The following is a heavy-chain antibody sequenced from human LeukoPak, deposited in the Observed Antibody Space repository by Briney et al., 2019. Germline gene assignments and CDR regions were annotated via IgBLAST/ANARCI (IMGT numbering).Heavy chain of an antibody. CDR3: AKSTSLIVATQYLDY. J-gene: IGHJ4*02. Sequence: GGSLRLSCAASGFTFSSYAMSWVRQAPGKGLEWVSAISGSGGSTYYADSVKGRFTISRDNSKNTLYLQMNSLRAEDTAVYYCAKSTSLIVATQYLDYWGQGTLVTVSS. D-gene: IGHD5-12*01. CDR1: GFTFSSYA. V-gene: IGHV3-23*01. CDR2: ISGSGGST.